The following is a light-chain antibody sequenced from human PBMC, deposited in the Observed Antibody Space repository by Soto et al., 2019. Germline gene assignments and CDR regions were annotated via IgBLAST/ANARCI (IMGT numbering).Light chain of an antibody. J-gene: IGKJ1*01. Sequence: EAVMTQSPATLSVSPGEQATLSCRASQSVGRNVAWYQQKPGQAPRLLISSASTRATGIPARFSGTGSGTEFALNISSLESEDFAIYYCQQYMNWPPKTFGQGTRVEIK. V-gene: IGKV3-15*01. CDR3: QQYMNWPPKT. CDR1: QSVGRN. CDR2: SAS.